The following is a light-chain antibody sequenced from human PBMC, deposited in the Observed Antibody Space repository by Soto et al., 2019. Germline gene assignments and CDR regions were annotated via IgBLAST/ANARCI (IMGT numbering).Light chain of an antibody. CDR2: EVS. CDR1: SSDVGSYNY. Sequence: QSVLTQPASVSGSPGQSITISCTGTSSDVGSYNYVSWYQQYPGKAPELMIYEVSNRPSGASNRFSGSKSGNTASLTISGLQAEDEADYYCTSYTSSNIWVFGGGTKVTVL. J-gene: IGLJ3*02. V-gene: IGLV2-14*01. CDR3: TSYTSSNIWV.